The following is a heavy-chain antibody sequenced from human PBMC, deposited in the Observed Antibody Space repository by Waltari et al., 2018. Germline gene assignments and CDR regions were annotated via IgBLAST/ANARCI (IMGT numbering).Heavy chain of an antibody. Sequence: QVQLVESGGGVVRPGKSLTLSCATSGFVFSAYGMHWVRPAPGKGPEWVAVVLNDGTNQYYADSVKGRFTISRDNSKNMVYLHMNRLRVEDTAVYFWARPYTSGWRSFDYWGQGTLVTVSP. D-gene: IGHD6-19*01. CDR1: GFVFSAYG. CDR3: ARPYTSGWRSFDY. V-gene: IGHV3-33*01. CDR2: VLNDGTNQ. J-gene: IGHJ4*02.